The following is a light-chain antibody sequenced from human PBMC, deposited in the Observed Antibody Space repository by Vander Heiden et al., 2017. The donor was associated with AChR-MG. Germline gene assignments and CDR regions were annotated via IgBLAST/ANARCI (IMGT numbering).Light chain of an antibody. CDR2: AAS. CDR1: QAISDS. J-gene: IGKJ1*01. CDR3: QQDYSSET. Sequence: DIQMTQSPSSLSAAVGDRVTITCRASQAISDSLVWYQQKPGQAPMLLLYAASRLESGVPYRFSGSRCGKEYTLTSSSLQPEDSANYYLQQDYSSETFGQGTKVEVK. V-gene: IGKV1-NL1*01.